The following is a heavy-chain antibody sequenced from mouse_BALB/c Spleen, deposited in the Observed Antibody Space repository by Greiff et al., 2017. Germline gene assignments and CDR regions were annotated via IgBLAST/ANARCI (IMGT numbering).Heavy chain of an antibody. J-gene: IGHJ4*01. V-gene: IGHV1S81*02. D-gene: IGHD2-14*01. Sequence: VQLQQPGAELVKPGASVKLSCKASGYTFTSYWMHWVKQRPGQGLEWIGEINPSNGRTNYNEKFKSKATLTVDKSSSTAYMQLSSLTSEDSAVYYCARGNYRTLMDYWGQGTSVTVSS. CDR3: ARGNYRTLMDY. CDR2: INPSNGRT. CDR1: GYTFTSYW.